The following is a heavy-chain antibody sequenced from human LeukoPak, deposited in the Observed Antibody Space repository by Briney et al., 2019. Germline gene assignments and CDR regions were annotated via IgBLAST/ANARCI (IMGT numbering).Heavy chain of an antibody. V-gene: IGHV3-21*04. D-gene: IGHD3-22*01. CDR2: INTFST. CDR1: GFTFSRFS. CDR3: ARAEYDSSLGFGY. J-gene: IGHJ4*02. Sequence: PGGSLRLSCAASGFTFSRFSINWVRQAPGKGLEWVSLINTFSTYYADSVKGRFTISRDISKNTLYLQLNSLRAEDSAVYYCARAEYDSSLGFGYWGQGTPVTVSS.